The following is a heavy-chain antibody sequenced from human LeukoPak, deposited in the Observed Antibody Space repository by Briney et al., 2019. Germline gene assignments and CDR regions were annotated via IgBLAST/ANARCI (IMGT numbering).Heavy chain of an antibody. Sequence: ETSETLSLTCTVSGGSISSYYWSWIRQPPGKGLEWIGYIYYSGSTNYNPSLKSRVTISVDTSKNQFSLKLSSVTAADTAVYYCAGTTIFGANDAFDIWGQGTMVTVSS. D-gene: IGHD3-3*01. CDR2: IYYSGST. CDR3: AGTTIFGANDAFDI. V-gene: IGHV4-59*12. J-gene: IGHJ3*02. CDR1: GGSISSYY.